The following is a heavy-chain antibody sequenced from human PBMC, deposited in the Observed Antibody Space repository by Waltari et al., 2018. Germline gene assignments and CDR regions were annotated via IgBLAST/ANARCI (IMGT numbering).Heavy chain of an antibody. D-gene: IGHD3-3*01. V-gene: IGHV3-21*01. J-gene: IGHJ6*02. CDR2: ISSSSSYI. CDR1: GFTFSSYS. CDR3: ARAIFGPTILGMDV. Sequence: EVQLVESGGGLVKPGGSLRLSCAASGFTFSSYSMNWVRQAPGKGLEWVSSISSSSSYIYYADSVKGRFTISRDNSKNTLYLQMNSLRAEDTAVYYCARAIFGPTILGMDVWGQGTTVTVSS.